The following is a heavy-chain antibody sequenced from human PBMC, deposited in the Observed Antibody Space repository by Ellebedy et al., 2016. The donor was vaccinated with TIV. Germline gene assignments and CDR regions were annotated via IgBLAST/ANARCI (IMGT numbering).Heavy chain of an antibody. J-gene: IGHJ4*02. Sequence: PGGSLRLSCAASGFTFSSHGMHWVRQAPGKGLEWVAVIWYDGSNKYYADSVKGRFTISRDNSKNTLYLQMNSLRAEDTAMYYCARWGDGKRFDYWGQGTLVTVSS. V-gene: IGHV3-33*01. CDR1: GFTFSSHG. D-gene: IGHD1-26*01. CDR2: IWYDGSNK. CDR3: ARWGDGKRFDY.